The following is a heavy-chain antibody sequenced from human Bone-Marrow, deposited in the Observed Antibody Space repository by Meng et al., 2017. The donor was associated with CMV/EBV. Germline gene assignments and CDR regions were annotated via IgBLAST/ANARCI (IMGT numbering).Heavy chain of an antibody. CDR2: INSDGSST. CDR1: GFTFSSYW. Sequence: GESLKISCAASGFTFSSYWMHWVRQAPGKGLVWVSRINSDGSSTSYADSVKGRFTISRDNAKNTLYLQMNSLGAEDTAVYYCARGGIVGARNYYGMDVWGQGTTVTVSS. V-gene: IGHV3-74*01. D-gene: IGHD1-26*01. CDR3: ARGGIVGARNYYGMDV. J-gene: IGHJ6*02.